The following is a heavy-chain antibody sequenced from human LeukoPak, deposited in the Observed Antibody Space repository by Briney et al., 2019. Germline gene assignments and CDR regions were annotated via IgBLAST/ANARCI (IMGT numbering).Heavy chain of an antibody. J-gene: IGHJ4*02. Sequence: GGSLRLSCAASGFSFSTYWMSWVRQAPGKGLEWVANIKQDGSEKYYVDSVKGRFTISRDSSKKAVYLQMNGLSADDTAVYYCAKDYGNDSSGFNHWGQGTLVTVSS. D-gene: IGHD3-22*01. V-gene: IGHV3-7*03. CDR1: GFSFSTYW. CDR2: IKQDGSEK. CDR3: AKDYGNDSSGFNH.